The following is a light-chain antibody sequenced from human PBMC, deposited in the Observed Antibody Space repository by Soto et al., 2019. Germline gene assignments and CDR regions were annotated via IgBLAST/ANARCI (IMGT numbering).Light chain of an antibody. CDR1: QSVSSK. J-gene: IGKJ4*01. V-gene: IGKV3-15*01. CDR3: QQYNDWPPA. Sequence: ETVMPQSPATLSLSPGASATLSCRASQSVSSKLVWYQQKPGQAPRFLIYGASTRATGIPARFRGSGSGTEFTLTIDSLQSEEFAVYYFQQYNDWPPAVGGGTKVDIK. CDR2: GAS.